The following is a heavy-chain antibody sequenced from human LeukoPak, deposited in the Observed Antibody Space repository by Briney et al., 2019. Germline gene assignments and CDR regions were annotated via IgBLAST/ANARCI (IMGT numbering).Heavy chain of an antibody. CDR2: ISSSGNNA. V-gene: IGHV3-23*01. J-gene: IGHJ3*01. D-gene: IGHD5-24*01. CDR1: GFTFRDAA. CDR3: AKDIQLST. Sequence: GGSLRLSCAVSGFTFRDAAMTWVRQAPGKGLEWVSLISSSGNNAYYADSVKGRFTISRDNSKNTLSLQTNSLRVEDTAIYYCAKDIQLSTWGLGTMVTVSS.